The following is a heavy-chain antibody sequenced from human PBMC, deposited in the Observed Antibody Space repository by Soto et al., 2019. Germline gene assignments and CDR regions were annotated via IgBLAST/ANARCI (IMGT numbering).Heavy chain of an antibody. Sequence: GGSLRLSCAASGFTFSNYAMSWVRQAPGKGLEWVSTVSGSGISTYYADSVKGRFTFSRDNSKNTLYLQMNSLRAEDTARYYCARASYGDDGLNQWGQGTLVTVSS. CDR1: GFTFSNYA. CDR2: VSGSGIST. V-gene: IGHV3-23*01. J-gene: IGHJ4*02. CDR3: ARASYGDDGLNQ. D-gene: IGHD3-16*01.